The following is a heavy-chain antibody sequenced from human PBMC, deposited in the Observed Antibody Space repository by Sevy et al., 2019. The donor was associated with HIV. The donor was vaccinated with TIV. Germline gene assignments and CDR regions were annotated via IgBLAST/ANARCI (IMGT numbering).Heavy chain of an antibody. Sequence: SETLSLTCSVSGVSLSNGAYYWSWIRQHPEKGLEWIGYTYYNGNTYYKPSLKSRATISADTSKNQFSLRLSSVTAADTAVYYCSRASLSFFYLDVWGKGTTVTVSS. CDR1: GVSLSNGAYY. V-gene: IGHV4-31*03. CDR2: TYYNGNT. CDR3: SRASLSFFYLDV. J-gene: IGHJ6*03.